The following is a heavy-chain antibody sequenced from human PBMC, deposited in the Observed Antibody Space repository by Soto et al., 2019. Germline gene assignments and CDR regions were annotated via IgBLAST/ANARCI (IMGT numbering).Heavy chain of an antibody. CDR3: AREMTTVVTGGHPALDY. CDR2: INPSGGST. J-gene: IGHJ4*02. V-gene: IGHV1-46*01. Sequence: ASVKVSCKASGYTFTSYYMHWVRQAPGQGLEWMGIINPSGGSTSYAQKFQGRVTMTRDTSTSTVYMELSSLRSEDTAVYYCAREMTTVVTGGHPALDYWGQGTLVTVSS. D-gene: IGHD4-17*01. CDR1: GYTFTSYY.